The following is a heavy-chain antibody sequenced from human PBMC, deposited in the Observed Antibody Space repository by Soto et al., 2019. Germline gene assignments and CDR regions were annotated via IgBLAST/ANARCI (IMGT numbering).Heavy chain of an antibody. Sequence: PGESLKISCKGSGYSFTSYWISWVRQMPGKGLEWMGRIDPSDSYTNYSPSFQGHVTISADKSISTAYLQWSSLKASDTAMYYCARMSIQLWEDNYYYYGMAVWGKGTTVTVSS. CDR3: ARMSIQLWEDNYYYYGMAV. J-gene: IGHJ6*04. V-gene: IGHV5-10-1*01. D-gene: IGHD5-18*01. CDR1: GYSFTSYW. CDR2: IDPSDSYT.